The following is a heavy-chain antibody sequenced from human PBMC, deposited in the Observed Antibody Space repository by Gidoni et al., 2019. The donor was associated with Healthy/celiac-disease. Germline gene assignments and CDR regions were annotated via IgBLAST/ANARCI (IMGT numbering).Heavy chain of an antibody. J-gene: IGHJ3*02. CDR3: ARTGWSRRDAFDI. D-gene: IGHD2-15*01. CDR2: IYYSGST. CDR1: GGSISSYY. V-gene: IGHV4-59*01. Sequence: QVQLQESGPVLVKPSETLSLTCTVSGGSISSYYWSWIRQPPGKGLAWIGYIYYSGSTNYNPSLKSRVTISVDTSKNQFSLKLSSVTAADTAVYYCARTGWSRRDAFDIWGQGTMVTVSS.